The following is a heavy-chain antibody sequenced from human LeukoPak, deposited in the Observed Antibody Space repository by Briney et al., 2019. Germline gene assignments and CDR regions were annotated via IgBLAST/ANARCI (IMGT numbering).Heavy chain of an antibody. V-gene: IGHV3-15*01. CDR2: IKSKTDGGTT. Sequence: GGSLRLSCAASEFTFSNYWMSWVRQAPGKGLEWVGRIKSKTDGGTTDYAAPVKGRFTISRDDSKNTLYLQMNSLKTEDTAVYYCTTAAGIYYGMDVWGQGTTVTVSS. CDR1: EFTFSNYW. CDR3: TTAAGIYYGMDV. J-gene: IGHJ6*02. D-gene: IGHD6-13*01.